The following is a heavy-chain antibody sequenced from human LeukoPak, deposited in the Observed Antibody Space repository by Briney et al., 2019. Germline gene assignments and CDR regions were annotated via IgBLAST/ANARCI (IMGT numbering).Heavy chain of an antibody. D-gene: IGHD5-12*01. J-gene: IGHJ4*02. V-gene: IGHV1-24*01. Sequence: ASVKVSCKVSGYTLTELSMHWVRQAPGKGLEWMGGFDPEDGETIYAQKFQGRVTMTEDTSTDTAYMELSSLRPEDTAVYYCATGEDIVATIFDYWGQGTLVTVSS. CDR3: ATGEDIVATIFDY. CDR1: GYTLTELS. CDR2: FDPEDGET.